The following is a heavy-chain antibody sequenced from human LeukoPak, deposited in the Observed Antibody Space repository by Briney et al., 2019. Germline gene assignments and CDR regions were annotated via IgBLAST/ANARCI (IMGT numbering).Heavy chain of an antibody. D-gene: IGHD3-10*01. CDR2: ISASGGTK. CDR3: ARWRQFEVDY. Sequence: QPGGPLRLSCAASGFTFKNYEMNWVRQAPGKGLEWISYISASGGTKNYEDSVNGRFTISRDNAKNLLYLQLNSLRAEDTAVYYCARWRQFEVDYWGQGILVTVSS. V-gene: IGHV3-48*03. J-gene: IGHJ4*02. CDR1: GFTFKNYE.